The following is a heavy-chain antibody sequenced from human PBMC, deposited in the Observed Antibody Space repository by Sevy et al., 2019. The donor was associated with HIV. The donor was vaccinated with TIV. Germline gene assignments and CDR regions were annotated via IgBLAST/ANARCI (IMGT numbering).Heavy chain of an antibody. CDR1: GFTFSTYS. V-gene: IGHV3-23*01. Sequence: GGSPRLSCAISGFTFSTYSMNWVRQAPGKGLEWISTIYGSGGVTYYADSVKGRFTISRDKSKNTLYLQMNSLRTEDTALYYCAGGRYDSSGSFDALDIWGQGTMVTVSS. CDR2: IYGSGGVT. D-gene: IGHD3-22*01. CDR3: AGGRYDSSGSFDALDI. J-gene: IGHJ3*02.